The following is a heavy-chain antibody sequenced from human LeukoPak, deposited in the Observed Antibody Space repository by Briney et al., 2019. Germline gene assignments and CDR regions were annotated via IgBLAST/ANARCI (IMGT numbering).Heavy chain of an antibody. D-gene: IGHD3-9*01. CDR3: ARAYYDILTGYRALDY. V-gene: IGHV4-30-2*01. Sequence: PSETLSLTCAVSGGSISSGGYSWSWIRQPPGKGLEWIGYIYHSGSTYYNPSLKSRVTISVDRSKNQFSLKLSSVTAADTAVYYCARAYYDILTGYRALDYWGQGTLVTVSS. CDR2: IYHSGST. J-gene: IGHJ4*02. CDR1: GGSISSGGYS.